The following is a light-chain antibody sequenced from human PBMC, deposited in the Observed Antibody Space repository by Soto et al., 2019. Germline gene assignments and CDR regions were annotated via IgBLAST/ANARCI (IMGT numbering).Light chain of an antibody. CDR3: QQYDNVPLT. V-gene: IGKV1-33*01. CDR2: DAS. CDR1: QDISDY. J-gene: IGKJ4*01. Sequence: DIQMTQSPSSLSASVGDRVTITCQASQDISDYFNWYQQKPGKAPKLLIYDASNLEPGAPSRFSGGGFGTDFSFTISSLQAEDIGTYYCQQYDNVPLTFGGGTKLEIK.